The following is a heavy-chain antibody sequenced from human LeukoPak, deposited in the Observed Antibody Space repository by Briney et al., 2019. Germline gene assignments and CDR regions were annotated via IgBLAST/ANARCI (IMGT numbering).Heavy chain of an antibody. Sequence: SVKVSCKASGYTFTSYGISWVRQAPGQGLEWMGWISAYNGNTNYAQKLQGRVTMTTETFTSTAYMEMRSMRSDDTAVYYCAREGVSGVVLRYFDWLSPNADYYFDYWGQGTLVTVSS. CDR3: AREGVSGVVLRYFDWLSPNADYYFDY. V-gene: IGHV1-18*01. D-gene: IGHD3-9*01. CDR1: GYTFTSYG. J-gene: IGHJ4*02. CDR2: ISAYNGNT.